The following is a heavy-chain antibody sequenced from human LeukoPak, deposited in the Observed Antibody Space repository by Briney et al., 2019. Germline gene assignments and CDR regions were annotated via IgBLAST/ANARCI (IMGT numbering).Heavy chain of an antibody. CDR2: ISASNGDT. CDR1: GYTFTTSA. D-gene: IGHD2-8*02. Sequence: ASVKVSCKASGYTFTTSAMHWVRQAPGQRLEWMGWISASNGDTRYSQTFQGRVTITRETSASTVYMEVSSLSSEDTAICYCAKDRHYWSFDFWGQGTLVTVSS. V-gene: IGHV1-3*01. J-gene: IGHJ4*02. CDR3: AKDRHYWSFDF.